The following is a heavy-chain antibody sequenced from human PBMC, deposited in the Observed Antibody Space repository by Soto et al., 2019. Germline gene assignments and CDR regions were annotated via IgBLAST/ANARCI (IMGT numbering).Heavy chain of an antibody. CDR1: GGSFSGYY. CDR3: ARGIIAAAATYYFDY. CDR2: INHSGST. J-gene: IGHJ4*02. V-gene: IGHV4-34*01. D-gene: IGHD6-13*01. Sequence: SETLSLTCAVYGGSFSGYYWSWIRQPPGKGLEWIGEINHSGSTNYNPSLKSGVTITVDTSKNQFSLKLSSVTAADTAVYYCARGIIAAAATYYFDYWGQGTLVTVSS.